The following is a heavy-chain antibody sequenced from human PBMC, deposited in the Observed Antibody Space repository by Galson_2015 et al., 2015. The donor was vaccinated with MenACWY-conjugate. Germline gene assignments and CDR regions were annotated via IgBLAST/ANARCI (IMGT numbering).Heavy chain of an antibody. Sequence: ETLSLTCAVSGGSINSSNWWRWVRQPPGQGLEWIGEIYHSGSTNYNPSLKSRVTISVDKSKNQFSLKLSSVTAADTAVYYCARGVLWFEDYGMDVWGQGTTVTVSS. V-gene: IGHV4-4*02. CDR2: IYHSGST. J-gene: IGHJ6*02. CDR3: ARGVLWFEDYGMDV. CDR1: GGSINSSNW. D-gene: IGHD3-10*01.